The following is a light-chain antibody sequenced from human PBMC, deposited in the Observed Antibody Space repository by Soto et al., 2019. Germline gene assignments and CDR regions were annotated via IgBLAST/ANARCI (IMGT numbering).Light chain of an antibody. V-gene: IGKV3-20*01. CDR2: TVS. CDR1: QSVAGSQ. Sequence: EIALTQSPGTLSLSPGERATLSCRASQSVAGSQISWYQQKPGQAPRLLIYTVSSRATGIPDRFSGSGSGTDFSLTISRLEPEDFAVYYCQQYGGSPAFSFGPGTRVDLK. J-gene: IGKJ3*01. CDR3: QQYGGSPAFS.